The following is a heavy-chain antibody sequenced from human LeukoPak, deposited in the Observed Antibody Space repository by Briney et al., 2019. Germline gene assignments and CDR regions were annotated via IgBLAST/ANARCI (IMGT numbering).Heavy chain of an antibody. CDR2: IDYSGRT. CDR1: GGSITSHY. Sequence: PSETLSLTCTVSGGSITSHYWSWIRQAPGKGLEWIGFIDYSGRTKYNPSLQSRVTISLDTSEKKFSLKVTSVTAADTAVYYCTRLLDNDSSGDPGTFDMWGQGTVVTVSS. D-gene: IGHD3-22*01. J-gene: IGHJ3*02. V-gene: IGHV4-59*08. CDR3: TRLLDNDSSGDPGTFDM.